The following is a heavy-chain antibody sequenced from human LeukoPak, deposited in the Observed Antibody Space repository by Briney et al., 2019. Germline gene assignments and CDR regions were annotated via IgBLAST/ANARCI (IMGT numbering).Heavy chain of an antibody. Sequence: SETLSLTCTVSGGSISSYYWGWIRQPPGKGLEWIGSIYYSGSTYYSPSLKSRVTISVDTSKNQFSLRLSSVTAADTAVYYCARRVSGGPFDSWGQGTLVTVSS. J-gene: IGHJ4*02. V-gene: IGHV4-39*01. CDR1: GGSISSYY. D-gene: IGHD3-16*01. CDR2: IYYSGST. CDR3: ARRVSGGPFDS.